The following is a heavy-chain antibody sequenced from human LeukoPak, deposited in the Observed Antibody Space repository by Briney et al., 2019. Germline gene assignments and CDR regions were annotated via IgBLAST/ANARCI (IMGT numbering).Heavy chain of an antibody. D-gene: IGHD3-10*01. Sequence: ASVKVSCKVSGYTLTELSMHWVRQAPGKGLEWMGGFDPEDGETIYAQKFQGRVTMTEDTSTDTAYMELSSLRSEDTAVYYCATVIRRAKMYYYGSGSYSSFDPWGQGTLVTVSS. CDR2: FDPEDGET. V-gene: IGHV1-24*01. CDR1: GYTLTELS. CDR3: ATVIRRAKMYYYGSGSYSSFDP. J-gene: IGHJ5*02.